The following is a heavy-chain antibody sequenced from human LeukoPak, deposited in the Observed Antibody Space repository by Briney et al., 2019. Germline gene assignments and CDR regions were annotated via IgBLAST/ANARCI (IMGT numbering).Heavy chain of an antibody. V-gene: IGHV1-24*01. CDR3: ATEANGYFLY. D-gene: IGHD3-22*01. Sequence: ASVTVSCKVSGYTLTQLSIHWVRQAPGKGLEWMGGFDPEDGETIYAQQFQGGLTMTEDTSTDTAYVEVSSLTTEDTAVYYCATEANGYFLYWGQGTLVTVSS. CDR1: GYTLTQLS. J-gene: IGHJ4*02. CDR2: FDPEDGET.